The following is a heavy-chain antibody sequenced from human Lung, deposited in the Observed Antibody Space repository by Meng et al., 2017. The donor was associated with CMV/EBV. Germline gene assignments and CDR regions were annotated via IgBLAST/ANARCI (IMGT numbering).Heavy chain of an antibody. V-gene: IGHV3-64*02. CDR3: AGDHDYDFWSGYVDY. CDR2: FSSNGGST. J-gene: IGHJ4*02. Sequence: GESXKIPCAASGFTFSSHAMPWVRQAPGKGLEYGSAFSSNGGSTYYADSVKGRFTISRDNSKNTLYLQIGSLRAEDMAVYYYAGDHDYDFWSGYVDYWGQGTLVTVSS. CDR1: GFTFSSHA. D-gene: IGHD3-3*01.